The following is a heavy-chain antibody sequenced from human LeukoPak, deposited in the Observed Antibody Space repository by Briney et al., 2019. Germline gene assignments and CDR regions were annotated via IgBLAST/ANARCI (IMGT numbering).Heavy chain of an antibody. D-gene: IGHD3-10*01. V-gene: IGHV4-39*07. CDR3: ARDQYSYTSGAGINYFDY. Sequence: PSETLFLTCTVSGGSISSNTYYWGWIRQPPGRGLEWIGSIYDTGSTYYNPSLKSRVTISVDTSKNQFSLKLSSVSAADTAVYYCARDQYSYTSGAGINYFDYWGQGALVTVSS. J-gene: IGHJ4*02. CDR1: GGSISSNTYY. CDR2: IYDTGST.